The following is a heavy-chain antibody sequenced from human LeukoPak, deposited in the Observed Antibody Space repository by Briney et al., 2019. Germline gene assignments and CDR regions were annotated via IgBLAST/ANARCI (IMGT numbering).Heavy chain of an antibody. CDR1: GFTFSSYG. J-gene: IGHJ6*02. V-gene: IGHV3-30*18. CDR2: ISYDGSNK. Sequence: GGSLRLSCAASGFTFSSYGMHWVRQAPGKGLEWVAVISYDGSNKYYADSVKGRFTISRDNSKNTLYLQMNSLRAEDTAVYYCAKDSGEFYYYYGMDVWGQGTTVTVSS. D-gene: IGHD3-10*01. CDR3: AKDSGEFYYYYGMDV.